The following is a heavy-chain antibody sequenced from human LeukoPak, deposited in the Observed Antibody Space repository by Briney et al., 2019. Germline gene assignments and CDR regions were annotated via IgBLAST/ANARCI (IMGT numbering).Heavy chain of an antibody. CDR2: ISAYNGNT. CDR1: GYTFTSYG. CDR3: AREGTYCGGDCYPLWFDP. D-gene: IGHD2-21*02. V-gene: IGHV1-18*01. Sequence: ASVKVSCKASGYTFTSYGISWVRQAPGQGLEWMGWISAYNGNTNYAQKLQGRVTMTTDTSTSTAYMELRSLRSDDTAVYYCAREGTYCGGDCYPLWFDPWGQGTLVTVSS. J-gene: IGHJ5*02.